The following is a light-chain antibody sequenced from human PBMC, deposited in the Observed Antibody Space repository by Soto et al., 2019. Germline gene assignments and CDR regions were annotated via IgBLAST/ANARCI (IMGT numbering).Light chain of an antibody. CDR1: QSVTSSY. J-gene: IGKJ1*01. Sequence: IGVTQSPRTPSLSTGERTTLSFRPSQSVTSSYLAGYQQSTGEDPRLFVYGASSRATGIPEWFSGSGSGTDCTITFSRLEPEDCAVYYCQQYGSSLWTFAQRTKV. CDR3: QQYGSSLWT. V-gene: IGKV3-20*01. CDR2: GAS.